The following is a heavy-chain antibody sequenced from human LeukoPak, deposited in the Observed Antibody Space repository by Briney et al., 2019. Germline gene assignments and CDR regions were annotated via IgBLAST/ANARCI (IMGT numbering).Heavy chain of an antibody. V-gene: IGHV5-51*01. J-gene: IGHJ4*02. CDR2: IYPGDSDT. Sequence: GESPKISCKGSGYSFTSYWIGWVRQMPGKGLEWMGVIYPGDSDTRYSPSFQGQVTISADKSISTAYLQWSSLKASDTAIYYCARHLGYCSSTGCFHFDYWGQGTLVTVSS. CDR3: ARHLGYCSSTGCFHFDY. D-gene: IGHD2-2*01. CDR1: GYSFTSYW.